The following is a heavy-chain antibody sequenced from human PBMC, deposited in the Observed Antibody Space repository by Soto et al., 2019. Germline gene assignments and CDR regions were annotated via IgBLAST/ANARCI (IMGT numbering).Heavy chain of an antibody. Sequence: GGSLRLSCVASGFTFSSYDMSWVRQAPGKGLEWVSAISASGGATWYADSVKGRLTISRDNSKNTLSLQMNSLRAEDTAVYYCSKGSPARGEGFDYWGQGTLVTVSS. D-gene: IGHD6-6*01. CDR2: ISASGGAT. CDR1: GFTFSSYD. J-gene: IGHJ4*02. CDR3: SKGSPARGEGFDY. V-gene: IGHV3-23*01.